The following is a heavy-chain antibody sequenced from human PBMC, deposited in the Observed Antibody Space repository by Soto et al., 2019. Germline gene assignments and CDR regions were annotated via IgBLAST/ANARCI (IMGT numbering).Heavy chain of an antibody. CDR2: ISGSSRNT. CDR1: GFTFRDYY. Sequence: PGGSLRLSCAASGFTFRDYYMGWIRQAPGKGLEWISYISGSSRNTIYADSVLGRFTISRDNGKNSLYLQMNSLSAEDTAVYYCTREDSSGFPAADYWGQGTQVTSPQ. J-gene: IGHJ4*02. CDR3: TREDSSGFPAADY. V-gene: IGHV3-11*06. D-gene: IGHD3-22*01.